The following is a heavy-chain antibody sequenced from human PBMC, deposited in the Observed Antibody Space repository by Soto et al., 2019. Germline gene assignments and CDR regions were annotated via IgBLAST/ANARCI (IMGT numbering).Heavy chain of an antibody. J-gene: IGHJ6*04. CDR3: AKASGRVATSGFSDV. CDR1: GFTFNNFA. D-gene: IGHD5-12*01. CDR2: VNNGGDST. V-gene: IGHV3-23*01. Sequence: EVQLLESGGGLVQPGGSLRLSCAASGFTFNNFAMNWVRQAPGKGLEWVSAVNNGGDSTYYADSVQGRFTISRDNSENTLYLQMNSLRADDTAVYYCAKASGRVATSGFSDVWGKGTTVTVSS.